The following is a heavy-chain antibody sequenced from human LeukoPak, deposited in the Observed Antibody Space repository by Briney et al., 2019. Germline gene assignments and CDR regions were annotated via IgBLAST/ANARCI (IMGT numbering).Heavy chain of an antibody. V-gene: IGHV3-33*01. CDR3: ARACSGGSCYSTQDY. CDR2: IWYDGSNK. CDR1: GFTFSSYG. J-gene: IGHJ4*02. Sequence: GGSLRLSCAASGFTFSSYGMHWVRQAPGKGLEWVAVIWYDGSNKYYADSVKGRFTISGDNSKNTLYLQMNSLRAEDTAVYYCARACSGGSCYSTQDYWGQGTLVTVSS. D-gene: IGHD2-15*01.